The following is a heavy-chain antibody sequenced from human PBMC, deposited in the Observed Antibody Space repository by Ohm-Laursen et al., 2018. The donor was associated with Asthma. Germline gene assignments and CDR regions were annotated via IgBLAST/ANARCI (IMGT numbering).Heavy chain of an antibody. Sequence: TLSLTCTVSGGSIGSDDYYWSWIRQPPGKGLEWIGYIYHSVSTYYSPSLKSRVTISGDTSKNQFSLNLRSVTAADTAVYYCAREATIITRYFDSWGQGRLVTVSS. CDR1: GGSIGSDDYY. CDR2: IYHSVST. V-gene: IGHV4-30-4*01. D-gene: IGHD5-12*01. CDR3: AREATIITRYFDS. J-gene: IGHJ4*02.